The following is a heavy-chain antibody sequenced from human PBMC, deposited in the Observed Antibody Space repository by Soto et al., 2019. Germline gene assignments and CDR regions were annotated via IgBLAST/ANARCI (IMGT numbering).Heavy chain of an antibody. D-gene: IGHD6-25*01. CDR2: INPIFGTA. V-gene: IGHV1-69*06. J-gene: IGHJ5*01. CDR3: AGAVAARGWFGS. CDR1: GGTFSSYA. Sequence: QVQLVQSGAEVKKPGSSVKVSCKASGGTFSSYAISWVRQAPGQGLELMGGINPIFGTANYAQNFQGRGPITPEKSTSTAYMEPSSLRSEDTAVYYRAGAVAARGWFGSWGQGTLVTVPS.